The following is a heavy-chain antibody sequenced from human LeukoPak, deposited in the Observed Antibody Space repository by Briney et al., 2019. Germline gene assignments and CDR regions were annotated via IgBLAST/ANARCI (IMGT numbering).Heavy chain of an antibody. CDR1: GGSISSSSYY. CDR3: ARVDSSGYLAY. J-gene: IGHJ4*02. CDR2: IYYSGST. V-gene: IGHV4-39*07. D-gene: IGHD3-22*01. Sequence: SETLSLTCTVCGGSISSSSYYWGWIRQPPGKGLGWIGSIYYSGSTYYNPSLKSRVTISVDTSKNQFSRKLSSVTAADTAVYYCARVDSSGYLAYWGQGTLVTVSS.